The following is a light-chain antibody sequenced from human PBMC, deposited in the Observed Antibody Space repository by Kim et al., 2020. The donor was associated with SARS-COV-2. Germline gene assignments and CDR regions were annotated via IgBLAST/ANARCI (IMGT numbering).Light chain of an antibody. J-gene: IGLJ3*02. Sequence: QVITISSGGSSSDGGGYNYVSWDQQHPGEAPKLIIYDISNRPAGVSHRFSGSTSGNTASLTIAGLQAEDEAHYYCSSYTSSSTWVFGGGTQLTVL. CDR3: SSYTSSSTWV. CDR2: DIS. V-gene: IGLV2-14*04. CDR1: SSDGGGYNY.